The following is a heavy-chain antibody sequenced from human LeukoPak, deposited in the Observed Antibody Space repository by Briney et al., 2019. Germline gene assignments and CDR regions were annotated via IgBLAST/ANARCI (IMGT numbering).Heavy chain of an antibody. CDR3: ARQGFYGSVHYEDY. CDR1: GGSINDIY. V-gene: IGHV4-4*07. J-gene: IGHJ4*02. CDR2: IYSSGAT. D-gene: IGHD6-19*01. Sequence: SETLSLTCSVSGGSINDIYWTWIRQPAGKGLEWIGRIYSSGATYYNPSLKSRVTISVDMSTNHFSLRLSSVTAADTAVYYCARQGFYGSVHYEDYWGQGTLVTVSS.